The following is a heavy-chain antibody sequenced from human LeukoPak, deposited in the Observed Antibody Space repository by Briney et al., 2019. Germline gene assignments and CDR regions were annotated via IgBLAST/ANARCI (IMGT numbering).Heavy chain of an antibody. CDR1: GFTFSSYA. D-gene: IGHD3-22*01. J-gene: IGHJ4*02. V-gene: IGHV3-64*01. CDR2: ISSNGGST. Sequence: GGSLRLSCAASGFTFSSYAMHWVRQAPGKGLEYVSAISSNGGSTYYANSVKGRFTISRDNSKNTLYLQMNSLRAGDTAVYYCARDYYDSSGVDYWGQGTLVTVSS. CDR3: ARDYYDSSGVDY.